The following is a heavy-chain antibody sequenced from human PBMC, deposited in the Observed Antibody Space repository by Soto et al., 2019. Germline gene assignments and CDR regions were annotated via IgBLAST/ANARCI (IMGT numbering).Heavy chain of an antibody. V-gene: IGHV3-21*01. Sequence: PGGSLILSCAASRFTFSSYSMNWVRQAPGKGLEWVSSISSSSTYIYYADSVKGRFTISRDNAKNSLYLQMNSLRAEDTAVYYCARDLYYDSSGPDYYYYGMDVWGQGTTVTVSS. CDR2: ISSSSTYI. CDR1: RFTFSSYS. D-gene: IGHD3-22*01. CDR3: ARDLYYDSSGPDYYYYGMDV. J-gene: IGHJ6*02.